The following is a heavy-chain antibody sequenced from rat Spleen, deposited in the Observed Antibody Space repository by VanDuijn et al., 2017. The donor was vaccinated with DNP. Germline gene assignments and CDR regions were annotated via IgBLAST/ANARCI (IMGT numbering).Heavy chain of an antibody. V-gene: IGHV5-25*01. CDR1: GFTFSNYY. J-gene: IGHJ3*01. CDR3: ARSRLPGYYPFAC. Sequence: EVQLVESGGGLVQPGRSMKLSCAALGFTFSNYYMAWVRQAPTKGLEWVASISTGGGNTYYRDSVKGRFTISRDDAKSSLYLQMNSLKSEDTATYYCARSRLPGYYPFACWGQGTLVTVSS. CDR2: ISTGGGNT. D-gene: IGHD1-4*01.